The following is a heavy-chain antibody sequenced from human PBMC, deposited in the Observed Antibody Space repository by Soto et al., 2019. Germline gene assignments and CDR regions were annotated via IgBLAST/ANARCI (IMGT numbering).Heavy chain of an antibody. J-gene: IGHJ6*02. V-gene: IGHV3-11*04. Sequence: GGSLRLSCAASGFTFADRYMNWIRQAPGKGLEWVSYIGSSGFTTYYADSVKGRFTISRDNAKNTLYLQMNSLRTEDTAVYYCTRNTKSAAGADYCSLDVWGHGSTVTVSS. D-gene: IGHD2-15*01. CDR2: IGSSGFTT. CDR3: TRNTKSAAGADYCSLDV. CDR1: GFTFADRY.